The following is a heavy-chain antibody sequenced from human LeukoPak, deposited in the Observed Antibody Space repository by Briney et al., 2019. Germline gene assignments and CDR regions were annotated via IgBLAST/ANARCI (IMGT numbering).Heavy chain of an antibody. D-gene: IGHD6-19*01. CDR3: ARFVPVAGPYFQH. Sequence: SETLSLTCAVYGGSFSGYYWSWIRQPPGKGLEWIGYIYYSGSANYNPSLKSRVTISVDTSKNQFSLKLSSVTAADTAVYYCARFVPVAGPYFQHWGQGTLVTVSS. J-gene: IGHJ1*01. V-gene: IGHV4-59*08. CDR1: GGSFSGYY. CDR2: IYYSGSA.